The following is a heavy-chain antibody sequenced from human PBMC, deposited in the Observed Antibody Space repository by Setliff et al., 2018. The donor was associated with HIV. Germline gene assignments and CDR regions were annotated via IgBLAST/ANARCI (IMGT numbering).Heavy chain of an antibody. CDR1: GFIFRNYW. D-gene: IGHD3-10*01. CDR2: INQDESEK. V-gene: IGHV3-7*01. CDR3: AGRHRSGSYFDP. J-gene: IGHJ5*02. Sequence: PGWSLRLSCAVSGFIFRNYWMTWVRQAPGRGLEWVASINQDESEKDYVDSVKGRFTISRDNAQNSLYLQMNSLGAEDTAVYYCAGRHRSGSYFDPWGQGTLVTVSS.